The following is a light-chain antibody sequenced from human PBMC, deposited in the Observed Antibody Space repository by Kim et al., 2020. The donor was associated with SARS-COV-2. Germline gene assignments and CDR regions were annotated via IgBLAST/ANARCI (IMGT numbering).Light chain of an antibody. CDR2: GAS. Sequence: LSPGERATLSCRASQSVSSNYLAWYQQKPGQAPRLLIYGASSRATDIPDRFSGSGSGTDFTLTISRLEPEDFAVYYCQQYDTSRTFGQGTKVDIK. J-gene: IGKJ1*01. CDR1: QSVSSNY. CDR3: QQYDTSRT. V-gene: IGKV3-20*01.